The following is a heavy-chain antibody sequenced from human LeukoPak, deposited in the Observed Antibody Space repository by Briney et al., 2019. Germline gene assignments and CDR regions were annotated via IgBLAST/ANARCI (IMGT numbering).Heavy chain of an antibody. Sequence: PGGSLRLSCAASGFTFSSYDIHWVRQATGKGLEWVSGIGTAGEIYYPGSVKGRFTISRDNSKNTLYLQMNSLRAEDTAVYYCAKEGVTIFGGYYMDVWGKGTTVTVSS. D-gene: IGHD3-3*01. V-gene: IGHV3-13*01. CDR2: IGTAGEI. CDR3: AKEGVTIFGGYYMDV. CDR1: GFTFSSYD. J-gene: IGHJ6*03.